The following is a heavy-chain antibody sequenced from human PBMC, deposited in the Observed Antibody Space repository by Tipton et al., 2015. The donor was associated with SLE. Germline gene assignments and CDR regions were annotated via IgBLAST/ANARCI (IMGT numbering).Heavy chain of an antibody. CDR3: ARGKHIVATFYRANWFDS. J-gene: IGHJ5*01. CDR2: TSNRGVS. V-gene: IGHV4-34*01. Sequence: TLSLTYAVYGGSLSGHNWRWSWVRQAPGQGLEWIGETSNRGVSDYNPSLKSRLTLSLDMSKSQFSLKLNSVTAADTAVYYCARGKHIVATFYRANWFDSWGQGTLVIVSS. CDR1: GGSLSGHN. D-gene: IGHD5-12*01.